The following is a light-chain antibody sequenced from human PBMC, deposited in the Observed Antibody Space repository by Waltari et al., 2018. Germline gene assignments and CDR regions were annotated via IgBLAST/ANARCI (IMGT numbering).Light chain of an antibody. Sequence: QSALTQPASVSGSPGQSITISCSGTDSDVGAYDFVSWYQQPPGKAPHLIIYEVSNRPSWISNRFSASKSGNTASLTISGLQAEDEADYYCSSYTTSSAPGVFGTGTRVTVL. CDR1: DSDVGAYDF. CDR3: SSYTTSSAPGV. J-gene: IGLJ1*01. V-gene: IGLV2-14*01. CDR2: EVS.